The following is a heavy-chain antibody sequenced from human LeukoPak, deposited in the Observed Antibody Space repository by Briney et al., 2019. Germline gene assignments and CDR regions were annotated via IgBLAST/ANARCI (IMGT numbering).Heavy chain of an antibody. D-gene: IGHD2-15*01. CDR1: GFTFSSYA. J-gene: IGHJ4*02. V-gene: IGHV3-30-3*01. CDR3: ARDRDIVVVVAASLDY. Sequence: GRSLRLSCAASGFTFSSYAMHWVRQAPDKGLEWVAVISYDGSNKYYADSVKGRFTISRDNSKNTLYLQMNSLRAEDTAVYYCARDRDIVVVVAASLDYWGQGTLVTVSS. CDR2: ISYDGSNK.